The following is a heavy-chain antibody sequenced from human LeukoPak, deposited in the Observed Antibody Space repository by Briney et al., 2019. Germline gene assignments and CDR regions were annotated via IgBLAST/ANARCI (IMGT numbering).Heavy chain of an antibody. CDR2: IYHSGST. CDR1: GGSISSSNW. J-gene: IGHJ6*02. Sequence: SETLSLTCAVSGGSISSSNWWSWVRQPPGKGLEWIGEIYHSGSTNYNPSLKSRVTISVDKSKNQFSLKLSSVTAADTAVYYCAREARGYSYSYSMDVWGQGTTVTVSS. V-gene: IGHV4-4*02. D-gene: IGHD5-18*01. CDR3: AREARGYSYSYSMDV.